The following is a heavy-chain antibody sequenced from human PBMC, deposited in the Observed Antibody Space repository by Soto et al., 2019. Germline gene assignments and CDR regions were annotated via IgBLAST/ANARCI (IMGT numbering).Heavy chain of an antibody. D-gene: IGHD3-10*01. CDR3: ARESYYYGSGYYYYYQDV. J-gene: IGHJ6*03. CDR2: INAGNGNT. V-gene: IGHV1-3*01. CDR1: GYTFTSYA. Sequence: QVQLVQSGAEVKKPGASVKVSCKASGYTFTSYAMHWVRQAPGQRLEWMGWINAGNGNTKYSQKFQGRATITRDTSASTAYIELSSLRSEDTAVYYCARESYYYGSGYYYYYQDVWGKGNTVTLSS.